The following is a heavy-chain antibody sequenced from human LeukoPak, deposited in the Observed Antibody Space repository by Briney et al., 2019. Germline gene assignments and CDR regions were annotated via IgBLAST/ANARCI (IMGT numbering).Heavy chain of an antibody. J-gene: IGHJ4*02. CDR3: AMVTLATPFDY. V-gene: IGHV3-30-3*01. CDR2: ISYDGSSK. CDR1: GVTFSTFE. D-gene: IGHD2-15*01. Sequence: GGSLRLSCAASGVTFSTFEMHWVRQAPGKGLEWVAVISYDGSSKYYTDSVKGRFTISRDNSKNTLFLQMGSLRAEDTAVYYCAMVTLATPFDYWGQGTLVTVSS.